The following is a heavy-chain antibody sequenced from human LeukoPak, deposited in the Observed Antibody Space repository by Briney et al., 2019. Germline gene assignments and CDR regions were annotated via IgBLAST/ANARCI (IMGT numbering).Heavy chain of an antibody. CDR2: IRNKANSYTT. Sequence: PGGSLRLSCAASGFTFSIYAIHWVRQAPGKGLEWVGRIRNKANSYTTEYAASVKGRFTISRDDSKNSLYLQMNSLKCEDTAVYYCAREWDSGSYYLGYFDYWGQGTLVTVSS. D-gene: IGHD1-26*01. CDR3: AREWDSGSYYLGYFDY. CDR1: GFTFSIYA. J-gene: IGHJ4*02. V-gene: IGHV3-72*01.